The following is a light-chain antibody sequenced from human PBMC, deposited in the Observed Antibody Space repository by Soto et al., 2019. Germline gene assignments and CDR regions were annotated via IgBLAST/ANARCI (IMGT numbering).Light chain of an antibody. CDR1: SSDIGAYNY. V-gene: IGLV2-8*01. CDR3: NSYAGNDNLV. J-gene: IGLJ2*01. Sequence: QSVLTQPPSASGSPGQSVSISCSGTSSDIGAYNYVSWYQQHPGSAPKVIIYEVNKRPSGVPDRFSGSKSGNTASLTVSGLRAEDEAEYFCNSYAGNDNLVFGGGTQLTVL. CDR2: EVN.